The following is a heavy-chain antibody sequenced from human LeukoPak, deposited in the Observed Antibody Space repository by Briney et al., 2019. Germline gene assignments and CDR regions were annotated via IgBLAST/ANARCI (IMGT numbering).Heavy chain of an antibody. CDR1: GYRFTSYW. Sequence: GESLKISCKGSGYRFTSYWIGWVRPMPGKGLEWMGIIYPGDSDTRYSPSFQGQVTISADKSISTAYLQWSSLKASDTAIYYCARRPRGLRDDAFDIWGQGTMVTVSS. CDR2: IYPGDSDT. V-gene: IGHV5-51*01. D-gene: IGHD3-10*01. CDR3: ARRPRGLRDDAFDI. J-gene: IGHJ3*02.